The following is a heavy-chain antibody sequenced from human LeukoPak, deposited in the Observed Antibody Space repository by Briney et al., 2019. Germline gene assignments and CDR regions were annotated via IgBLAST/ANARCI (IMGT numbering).Heavy chain of an antibody. Sequence: GGSLRLSCAASGFTFSSYWMSWVRQAPGKGLEWVANMKQDGSEKYYVDSVKGRFTISRDNAKNSLYLQMNSLRADDTAVYYCARLGVGYCTSTSCPYYYYFYMDVWGKGTTVTVSS. CDR3: ARLGVGYCTSTSCPYYYYFYMDV. J-gene: IGHJ6*03. CDR1: GFTFSSYW. D-gene: IGHD2-2*01. CDR2: MKQDGSEK. V-gene: IGHV3-7*01.